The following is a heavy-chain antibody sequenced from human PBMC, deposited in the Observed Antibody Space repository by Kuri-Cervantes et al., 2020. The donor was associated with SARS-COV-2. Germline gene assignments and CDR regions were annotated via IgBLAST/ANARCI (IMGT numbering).Heavy chain of an antibody. V-gene: IGHV3-74*01. CDR3: ARDYYDSSGVY. CDR2: INSDGSST. Sequence: GESLKISCAASGFTFSSYWMHWVRQAPGKGLVWVSRINSDGSSTSYADSVKGRFTISRDNAKNTLYLQMNSLRAEDTAVYYCARDYYDSSGVYWSQGTLVTVS. CDR1: GFTFSSYW. J-gene: IGHJ4*02. D-gene: IGHD3-22*01.